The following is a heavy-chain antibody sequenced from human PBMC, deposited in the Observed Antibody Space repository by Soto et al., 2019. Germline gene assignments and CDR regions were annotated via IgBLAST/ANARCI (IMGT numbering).Heavy chain of an antibody. Sequence: GGSLRLSCAASGFTFNIYGMHWVRQAPGKGLEWVALIWFDGSDKYYADSVKGRFTISRDNAKNSLYLQMNSLRAEDTAVYYCAREKGGGLGAFDIWGQGTMVTVSS. V-gene: IGHV3-33*08. CDR1: GFTFNIYG. D-gene: IGHD2-15*01. CDR3: AREKGGGLGAFDI. CDR2: IWFDGSDK. J-gene: IGHJ3*02.